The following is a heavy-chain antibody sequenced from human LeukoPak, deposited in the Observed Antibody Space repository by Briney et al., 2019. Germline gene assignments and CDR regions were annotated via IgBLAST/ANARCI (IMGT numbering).Heavy chain of an antibody. CDR3: AREDYGGNWFDY. Sequence: GRSLRLSCAASGFTFSSYAMHWVRQAPGKGLEWVAVISYDGSNKYYADSVKGRFTISRDNSKNTLYLQMNSLRAEDTAVYYCAREDYGGNWFDYWGQGTLVTVPS. CDR1: GFTFSSYA. CDR2: ISYDGSNK. J-gene: IGHJ4*02. V-gene: IGHV3-30-3*01. D-gene: IGHD4-23*01.